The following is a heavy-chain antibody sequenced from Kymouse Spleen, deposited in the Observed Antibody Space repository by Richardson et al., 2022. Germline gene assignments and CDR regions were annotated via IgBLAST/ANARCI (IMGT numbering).Heavy chain of an antibody. J-gene: IGHJ5*02. CDR1: GFTFSNAW. V-gene: IGHV3-15*01. CDR2: IKSKTDGGTT. Sequence: EVQLVESGGGLVKPGGSLRLSCAASGFTFSNAWMSWVRQAPGKGLEWVGRIKSKTDGGTTDYAAPVKGRFTISRDDSKNTLYLQMNSLKTEDTAVYYCTATYYDILTPARFDPWGQGTLVTVSS. CDR3: TATYYDILTPARFDP. D-gene: IGHD3-9*01.